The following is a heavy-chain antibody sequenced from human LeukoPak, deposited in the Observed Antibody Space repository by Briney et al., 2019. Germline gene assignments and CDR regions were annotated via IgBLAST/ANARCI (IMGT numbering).Heavy chain of an antibody. CDR2: IYYSGST. CDR1: GGSISSYY. CDR3: ARVQYFNYNFYFDY. V-gene: IGHV4-59*01. D-gene: IGHD5-24*01. Sequence: SETLSLTCTVSGGSISSYYWSWIRQPPGKGLEWIGYIYYSGSTNYNPSLKSRVTISADTSKNQFSVQLSSVTAADTAVYYCARVQYFNYNFYFDYWGQGALVTVSS. J-gene: IGHJ4*02.